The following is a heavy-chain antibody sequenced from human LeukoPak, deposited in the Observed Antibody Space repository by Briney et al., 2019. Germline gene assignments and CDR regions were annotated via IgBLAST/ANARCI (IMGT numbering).Heavy chain of an antibody. CDR3: ARAGSYSSSWYYFDY. J-gene: IGHJ4*02. CDR2: ISSSSSYI. Sequence: GGSLRLSCAASGFTFDDYAMHWVRQAPGKGLEWVSSISSSSSYIYYADSVKGRFTISRDNAKNSLYLQMNSLRAEDTAVYYCARAGSYSSSWYYFDYWGQGTLVTVSS. CDR1: GFTFDDYA. D-gene: IGHD6-13*01. V-gene: IGHV3-21*01.